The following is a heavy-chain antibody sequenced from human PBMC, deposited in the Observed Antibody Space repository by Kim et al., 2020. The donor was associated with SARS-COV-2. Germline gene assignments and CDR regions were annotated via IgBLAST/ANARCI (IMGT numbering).Heavy chain of an antibody. V-gene: IGHV4-39*01. CDR3: ASYGSGTYYSGMDV. D-gene: IGHD3-10*01. Sequence: SETLSLTCTVSGGSISRENYYWGWIRQPPGKGLEWIGSIFYSGSTYYNPSLKSRITISVDTSKSQFSLRVSSLTAADTAGYYCASYGSGTYYSGMDVWG. J-gene: IGHJ6*01. CDR2: IFYSGST. CDR1: GGSISRENYY.